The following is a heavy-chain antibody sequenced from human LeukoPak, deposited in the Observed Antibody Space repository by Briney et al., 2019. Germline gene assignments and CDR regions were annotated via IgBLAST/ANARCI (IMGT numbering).Heavy chain of an antibody. CDR1: GYTFTSYG. D-gene: IGHD5-18*01. Sequence: GASVKVSCKASGYTFTSYGISWVRQAPGQGLEWMGWISAYNGNTNYAQKLQGRVTMTTDTSTSTAYMELRSLRSDDTAVYYCARVPWQLWLLKTDNWFDPWGQGTLVTVSS. CDR3: ARVPWQLWLLKTDNWFDP. CDR2: ISAYNGNT. V-gene: IGHV1-18*01. J-gene: IGHJ5*02.